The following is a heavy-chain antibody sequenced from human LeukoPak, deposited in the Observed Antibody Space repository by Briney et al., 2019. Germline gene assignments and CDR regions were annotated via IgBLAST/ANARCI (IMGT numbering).Heavy chain of an antibody. D-gene: IGHD1-26*01. CDR3: ARVGGSYPFDY. V-gene: IGHV1-46*01. J-gene: IGHJ4*02. Sequence: ASVKVSCKASGYTFTSYYMHWVRQAPGQGLEWMGIINPSGGSTSYAQKFQGRVTMTRDTSTSTVYMGLSSLRPEDTAVYYCARVGGSYPFDYWGQGTLVTVSS. CDR1: GYTFTSYY. CDR2: INPSGGST.